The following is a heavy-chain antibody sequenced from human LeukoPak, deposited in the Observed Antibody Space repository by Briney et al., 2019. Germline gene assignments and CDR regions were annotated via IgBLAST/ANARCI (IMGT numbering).Heavy chain of an antibody. CDR1: GGSISSGDYY. Sequence: PSGTLSLTCTVSGGSISSGDYYWSWIRQPPGKGLEWIGYIYYSGSTYYNASLKSRVTISVDTSKNQFSLKLSSVTAADTAVYYCARGSTMVGLTFDYWGQGTLVTVSS. D-gene: IGHD3-10*02. J-gene: IGHJ4*02. CDR3: ARGSTMVGLTFDY. V-gene: IGHV4-30-4*08. CDR2: IYYSGST.